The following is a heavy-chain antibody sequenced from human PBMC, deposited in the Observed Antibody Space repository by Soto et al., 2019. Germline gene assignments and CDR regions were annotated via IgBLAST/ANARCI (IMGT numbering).Heavy chain of an antibody. J-gene: IGHJ6*02. CDR1: GLTFSSYS. V-gene: IGHV3-30-3*01. D-gene: IGHD3-3*01. CDR2: ISFDGSNR. Sequence: QVQLVESGGGVVQPGRSPRLSCAASGLTFSSYSMHWVRQAPGKGLEWVAVISFDGSNRYYADSVKGRFTISRDNSKNTLYLQMNSLTVEDTAVYYWARVGTVFGVAPYGLDGWGQGTTVIVS. CDR3: ARVGTVFGVAPYGLDG.